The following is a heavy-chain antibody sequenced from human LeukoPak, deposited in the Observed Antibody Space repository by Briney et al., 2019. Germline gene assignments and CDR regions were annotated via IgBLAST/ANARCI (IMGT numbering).Heavy chain of an antibody. J-gene: IGHJ6*03. CDR3: AREAFWSGYYGYYMDV. CDR1: GGSISGYH. Sequence: SETLSLTCTVSGGSISGYHWSWIRQPPGKGLEWIGYIHYSGSTNYNPSLKSRVTISVDTSKNQFSLKLTSVTAADTAVYYCAREAFWSGYYGYYMDVWGKGTTVTVSS. CDR2: IHYSGST. D-gene: IGHD3-3*01. V-gene: IGHV4-59*01.